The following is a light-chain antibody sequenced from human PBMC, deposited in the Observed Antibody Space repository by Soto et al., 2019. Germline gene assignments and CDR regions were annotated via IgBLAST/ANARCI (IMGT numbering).Light chain of an antibody. CDR3: QQVIRYPYT. CDR1: QGIGSY. J-gene: IGKJ2*01. Sequence: DIQLTQSPSFLSASVGDRVTITCRASQGIGSYLAWYQQKPGKAPNLLISVASTLQNGVPSRFSGSGSGALFTLTVSSLQHEDFATYYCQQVIRYPYTFGQGTKLEIK. V-gene: IGKV1-9*01. CDR2: VAS.